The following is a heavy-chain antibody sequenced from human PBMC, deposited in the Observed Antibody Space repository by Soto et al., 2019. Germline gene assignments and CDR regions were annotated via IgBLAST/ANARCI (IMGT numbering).Heavy chain of an antibody. CDR2: IWYDGSNK. CDR1: GFTFSSYG. J-gene: IGHJ4*02. Sequence: QVQVVESGGGVVQPGRSLRLSCAASGFTFSSYGMHWVRQAPGKGLEWVAVIWYDGSNKNYADSVKGRFTISRDNSKNMLYLQMNSLRAEDTAVYYCASERVPYGDYGTNFDYWGQGTLVTVSS. V-gene: IGHV3-33*01. D-gene: IGHD4-17*01. CDR3: ASERVPYGDYGTNFDY.